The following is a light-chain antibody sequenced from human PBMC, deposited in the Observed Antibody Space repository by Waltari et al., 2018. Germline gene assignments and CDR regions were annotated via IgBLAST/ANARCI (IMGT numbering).Light chain of an antibody. Sequence: SCRASQSGGRALAWYQQRPGQAPRLLIYDAFSKATGISDKVSGSESGTDFTLTISRVEPEDFAVYFCQMYVRLPVTFGQGTKVEVK. V-gene: IGKV3-20*01. CDR1: QSGGRA. CDR3: QMYVRLPVT. J-gene: IGKJ1*01. CDR2: DAF.